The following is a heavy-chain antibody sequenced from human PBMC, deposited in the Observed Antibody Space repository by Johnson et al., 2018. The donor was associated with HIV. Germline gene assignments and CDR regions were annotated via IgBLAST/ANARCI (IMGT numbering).Heavy chain of an antibody. Sequence: VQLVESGGGLVQPGGSLRLSCAASGFTLRSTWMSWVRQAPGKGLEWVSVIYSGGSTYYADSVKGRFTISRANAKNSLYLQMNSLRAEDTAVYYCASPPDGFDIWGQGTMVTVSS. CDR2: IYSGGST. CDR3: ASPPDGFDI. J-gene: IGHJ3*02. CDR1: GFTLRSTW. V-gene: IGHV3-66*01.